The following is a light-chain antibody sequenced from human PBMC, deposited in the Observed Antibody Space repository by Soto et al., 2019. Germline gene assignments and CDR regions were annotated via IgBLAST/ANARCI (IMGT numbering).Light chain of an antibody. CDR1: QSISNY. V-gene: IGKV1-39*01. CDR2: AAS. CDR3: QQSYNTPRT. Sequence: SQLSQSPSSLSASLGDRVTITCRASQSISNYLNWYQQKPGKAPKVLIYAASSLQSGVPSRFSGSGSGTDFTLTISSLQPEDFATYYCQQSYNTPRTFGQGTNV. J-gene: IGKJ1*01.